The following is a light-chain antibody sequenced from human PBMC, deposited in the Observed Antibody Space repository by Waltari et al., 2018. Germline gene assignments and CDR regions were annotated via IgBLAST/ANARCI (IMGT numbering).Light chain of an antibody. J-gene: IGKJ2*01. CDR2: WAF. CDR3: QQYYTSPYT. CDR1: QSVLYSPQNKNY. V-gene: IGKV4-1*01. Sequence: DIVMTQSPDSLAVSLGARATINCKPSQSVLYSPQNKNYLACYKQKPGQPPKLLIYWAFTRESGVPDRFSGSGSGTDFTLTIDSLQAEDVAVYYCQQYYTSPYTFGQGTKLEIK.